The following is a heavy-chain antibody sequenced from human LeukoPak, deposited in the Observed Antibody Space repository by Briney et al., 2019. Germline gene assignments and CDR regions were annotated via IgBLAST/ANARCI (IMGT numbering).Heavy chain of an antibody. CDR1: GFTFSSYG. CDR2: IWYDGSNK. D-gene: IGHD6-19*01. Sequence: PGRSLRLSCAASGFTFSSYGMHWVRQAPGKGLEWVAVIWYDGSNKYYADSVKGRFTISRDNSKNTLYLQMNSLRAEDTSVYYCARDGLYSSGWYPGDWGQGTLVTVSS. J-gene: IGHJ4*02. CDR3: ARDGLYSSGWYPGD. V-gene: IGHV3-33*01.